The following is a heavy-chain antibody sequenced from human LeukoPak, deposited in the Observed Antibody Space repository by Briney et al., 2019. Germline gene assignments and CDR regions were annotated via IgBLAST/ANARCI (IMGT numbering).Heavy chain of an antibody. CDR2: INPSGGST. CDR3: ARDYKFSNGWNYFDY. D-gene: IGHD6-19*01. Sequence: ASVKVSCKASGYTFTSYYMHWVRQAPGQGLEWMAIINPSGGSTGYAQKFQGRVTMTRDMSTSTVYMELSSLRSEDTAVYYCARDYKFSNGWNYFDYWGQGTLVTVSS. J-gene: IGHJ4*02. CDR1: GYTFTSYY. V-gene: IGHV1-46*01.